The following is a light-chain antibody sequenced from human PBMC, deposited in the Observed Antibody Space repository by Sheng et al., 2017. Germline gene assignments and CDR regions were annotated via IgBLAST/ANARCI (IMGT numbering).Light chain of an antibody. J-gene: IGKJ2*01. Sequence: DIQMTQTPSSLSASVGDRVTITCRASQTIGRYLNWYQQKPGKAPKLLIYAASSLQSGVPSRFSGSGSGTEFTLTISSLQPDDFATYYCQHYNSSPYTFGQGTKLEIK. CDR2: AAS. CDR1: QTIGRY. CDR3: QHYNSSPYT. V-gene: IGKV1-39*01.